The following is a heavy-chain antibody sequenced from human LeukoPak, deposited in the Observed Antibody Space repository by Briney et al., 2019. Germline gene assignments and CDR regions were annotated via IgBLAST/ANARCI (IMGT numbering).Heavy chain of an antibody. CDR1: GFTFSSYA. Sequence: PGGSLRLSCAASGFTFSSYAMSWVRQAPGKGLEWVSATSGSGGSTYYADSVKGRFTISRDNSKNTLYLQMNSLRAEDTAVYYCAKRRDFWSGYYEYMDVWGKGTTVTVSS. J-gene: IGHJ6*03. CDR2: TSGSGGST. D-gene: IGHD3-3*01. V-gene: IGHV3-23*01. CDR3: AKRRDFWSGYYEYMDV.